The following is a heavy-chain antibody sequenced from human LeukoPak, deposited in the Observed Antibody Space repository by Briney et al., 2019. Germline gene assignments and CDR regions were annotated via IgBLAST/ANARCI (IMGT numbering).Heavy chain of an antibody. D-gene: IGHD3-22*01. CDR2: ISPYKGNT. CDR3: ARESRDSYYDSSGLLPD. CDR1: GYTFTNYG. J-gene: IGHJ4*02. Sequence: ASVRVSCKASGYTFTNYGINWVRQAPGQGLEWMGWISPYKGNTNYVQKLQGRVTMTTDTSTSTAYMELRNLTYDDTAVYYCARESRDSYYDSSGLLPDWGQGTLVTVSS. V-gene: IGHV1-18*01.